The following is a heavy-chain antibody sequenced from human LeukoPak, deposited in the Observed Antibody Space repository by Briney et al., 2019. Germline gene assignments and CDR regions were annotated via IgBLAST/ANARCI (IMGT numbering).Heavy chain of an antibody. V-gene: IGHV3-49*03. J-gene: IGHJ4*02. D-gene: IGHD2-2*01. CDR2: IRSKAYGGTK. CDR3: TGGNQVLLYFFDY. Sequence: PGRSLRLSCTPSGFTFSDYAMSWLRPATGKGVEWVGFIRSKAYGGTKEYAATAKGRCTISSNDSKGIAYLEINILITEDTAVYYCTGGNQVLLYFFDYWGRGTLATVSS. CDR1: GFTFSDYA.